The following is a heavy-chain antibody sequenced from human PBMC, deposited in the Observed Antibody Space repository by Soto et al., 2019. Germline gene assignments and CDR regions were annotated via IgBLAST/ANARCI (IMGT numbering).Heavy chain of an antibody. J-gene: IGHJ4*02. Sequence: SETLSLTCAVSGGSIDSGAFSLSWIRQPPGKGLEWIGYVTHSGTAYSIPSLNGRLTLSVDSSQTQFSLKLTSVTAEDTAVYYCAKVKGGIAARYFDYWGQGTLVTVSS. V-gene: IGHV4-30-2*01. CDR3: AKVKGGIAARYFDY. CDR1: GGSIDSGAFS. D-gene: IGHD6-6*01. CDR2: VTHSGTA.